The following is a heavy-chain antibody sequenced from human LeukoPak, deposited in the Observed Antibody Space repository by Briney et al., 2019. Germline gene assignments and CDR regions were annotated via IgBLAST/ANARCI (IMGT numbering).Heavy chain of an antibody. CDR2: ISYDGSNK. CDR1: GFTCSDYG. CDR3: AKSQYSDFYFDY. D-gene: IGHD2-15*01. V-gene: IGHV3-30*18. Sequence: PGRSLRLSCEGSGFTCSDYGIHWVRQAPGKGREWVTVISYDGSNKKYAESGKGRFTMSRDNSKNTVYLQMDTLRTEDTAVYYCAKSQYSDFYFDYWGQGTLVAVSS. J-gene: IGHJ4*02.